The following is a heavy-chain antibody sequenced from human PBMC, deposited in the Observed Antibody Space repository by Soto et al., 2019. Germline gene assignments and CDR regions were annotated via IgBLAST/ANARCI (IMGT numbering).Heavy chain of an antibody. J-gene: IGHJ4*02. D-gene: IGHD5-18*01. CDR1: GFTFSSYG. CDR3: AKEPPGYSYGYLFYY. CDR2: ISYDGSNK. V-gene: IGHV3-30*18. Sequence: PGGSLRLSCAASGFTFSSYGMHWVRQAPGKGLEWVAVISYDGSNKYYADSVKGRFTISRDNSKNTLYLQMNSLRAEDTAVYYCAKEPPGYSYGYLFYYWGQGTLVTVSS.